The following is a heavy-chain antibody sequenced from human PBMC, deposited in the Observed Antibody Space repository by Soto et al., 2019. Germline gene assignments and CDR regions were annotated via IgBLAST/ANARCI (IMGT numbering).Heavy chain of an antibody. CDR2: IYYSGST. D-gene: IGHD1-26*01. CDR1: GGSISSYY. CDR3: ARGSGSYFDYYYGMDV. J-gene: IGHJ6*02. Sequence: KPSETLSLTCTVSGGSISSYYWSWIRQPPGKGLEWIGYIYYSGSTNYNPSLKSRVTISVDTSKNQFSLKLSSVTAADTAVYYCARGSGSYFDYYYGMDVWGQGTTVTVSS. V-gene: IGHV4-59*01.